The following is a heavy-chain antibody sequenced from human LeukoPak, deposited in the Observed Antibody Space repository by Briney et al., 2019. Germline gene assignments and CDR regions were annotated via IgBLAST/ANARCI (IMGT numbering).Heavy chain of an antibody. CDR1: GGSVSSGTYY. CDR3: ARSPASSGYYNWFDP. Sequence: PSETLSLTCSVSGGSVSSGTYYWSWIRQPPGKGLEWIGHIYYSGSTSYSPSLKSRVTISVDTSKNQFSLKLSSVTAADTAVYYCARSPASSGYYNWFDPWGQGTLVTVSS. D-gene: IGHD3-22*01. J-gene: IGHJ5*02. CDR2: IYYSGST. V-gene: IGHV4-61*01.